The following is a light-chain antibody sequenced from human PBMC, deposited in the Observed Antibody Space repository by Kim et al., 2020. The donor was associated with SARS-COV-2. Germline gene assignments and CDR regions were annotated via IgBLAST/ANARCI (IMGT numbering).Light chain of an antibody. CDR3: NSRARRGNHAV. J-gene: IGLJ7*01. CDR1: SLRSYY. V-gene: IGLV3-19*01. Sequence: SSELTQDPAVSVALGQTVRITCQGDSLRSYYASWYQQKPGQSPVLVIYGKNNRPSGIPDRFSGSSSGNTASLTITGAQAEDEADYYCNSRARRGNHAVFG. CDR2: GKN.